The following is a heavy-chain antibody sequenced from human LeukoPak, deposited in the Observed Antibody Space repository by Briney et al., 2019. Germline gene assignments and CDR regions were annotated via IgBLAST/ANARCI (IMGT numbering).Heavy chain of an antibody. CDR2: IRYDGSNK. J-gene: IGHJ4*02. D-gene: IGHD3-16*01. CDR1: GFTFGSYG. Sequence: GGSLRLSCAASGFTFGSYGMHWVRQAPGKGLEWVAFIRYDGSNKYYADSVKGRFTISRDNSKNSLYLQMNSLRAEDTAVYYCARLGAPGLGGFDYWGQGTLVTVSS. CDR3: ARLGAPGLGGFDY. V-gene: IGHV3-30*02.